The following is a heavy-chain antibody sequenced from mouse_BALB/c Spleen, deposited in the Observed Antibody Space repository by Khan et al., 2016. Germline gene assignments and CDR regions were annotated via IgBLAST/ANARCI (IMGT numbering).Heavy chain of an antibody. Sequence: QVPLLQPGADLVKAGASVKMSCKASGYTFTSYWMHWVKQRLGQGLEWFAETNPTNGRTYYNEKFKSKATLTVDKSSSTAYMLLSGPTFEDSAVYYCARIKKIVATYIDYWGQGTTRTVSS. CDR3: ARIKKIVATYIDY. CDR2: TNPTNGRT. J-gene: IGHJ2*01. D-gene: IGHD1-1*01. CDR1: GYTFTSYW. V-gene: IGHV1S81*02.